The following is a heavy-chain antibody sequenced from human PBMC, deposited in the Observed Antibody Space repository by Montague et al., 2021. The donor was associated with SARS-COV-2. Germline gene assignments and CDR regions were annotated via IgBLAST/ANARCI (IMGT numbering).Heavy chain of an antibody. V-gene: IGHV4-34*01. CDR3: ARWDPQTLTLIGLRGKSASDS. J-gene: IGHJ5*01. CDR2: INHSGTT. CDR1: GGTISGSY. D-gene: IGHD4-23*01. Sequence: SETLSLTCAVYGGTISGSYWPWIPQSTGTALESTAEINHSGTTNYNFNPLPRSRVTKSVDTSKSQFSLKLSSVTAADTGVYYCARWDPQTLTLIGLRGKSASDSWGKVTLITVAS.